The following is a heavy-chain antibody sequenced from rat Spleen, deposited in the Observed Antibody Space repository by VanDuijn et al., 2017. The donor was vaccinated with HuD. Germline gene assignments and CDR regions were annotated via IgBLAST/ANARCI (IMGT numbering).Heavy chain of an antibody. CDR2: INSAGSP. J-gene: IGHJ2*01. D-gene: IGHD1-12*02. V-gene: IGHV3-3*01. CDR1: FYSITSSYR. CDR3: ARAYYDGSYYDY. Sequence: EVQLQESGPGLVKPSQSLSLTCSVTFYSITSSYRWSWVRKFPGNKLEWMGYINSAGSPNYNPSLKSRLSITRDTSKNQFFLQVNSVTTEDTATYYCARAYYDGSYYDYWGQGVMGTVSS.